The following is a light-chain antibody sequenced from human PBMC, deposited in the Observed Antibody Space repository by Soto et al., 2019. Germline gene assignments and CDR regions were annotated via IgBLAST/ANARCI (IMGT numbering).Light chain of an antibody. V-gene: IGKV3-11*01. CDR1: QTVGIS. J-gene: IGKJ3*01. CDR2: DAS. Sequence: LTQSPASLSLSPGERATLSCRASQTVGISLAWYQHKPGQPPRLLIYDASKRATGIPARFGGSGSGTDFTLTISSLEPEDFADYYCQQRTNWLFTFGPGTKVDI. CDR3: QQRTNWLFT.